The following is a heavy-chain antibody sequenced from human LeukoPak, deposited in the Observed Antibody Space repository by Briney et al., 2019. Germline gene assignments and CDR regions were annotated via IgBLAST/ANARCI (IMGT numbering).Heavy chain of an antibody. CDR2: IYYSGST. D-gene: IGHD3-9*01. V-gene: IGHV4-59*01. CDR1: GGSIRSYY. Sequence: PSETLSLTCTVSGGSIRSYYWSWIRQPPGKGLEWIGYIYYSGSTNYNPSLKSRVTISVDTSKNQFSLKLSSVTAADTAVYYCARREGSAWYYDILTGYYRSGYFDYWGQGTLVTVSS. J-gene: IGHJ4*02. CDR3: ARREGSAWYYDILTGYYRSGYFDY.